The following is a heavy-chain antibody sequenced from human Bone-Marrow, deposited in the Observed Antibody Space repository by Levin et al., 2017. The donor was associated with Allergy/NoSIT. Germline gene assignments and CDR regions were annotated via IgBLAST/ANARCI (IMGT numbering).Heavy chain of an antibody. CDR3: VSEKSGGWRFDY. CDR1: GGSISSGDYS. V-gene: IGHV4-30-2*01. Sequence: SETLSLTCAVSGGSISSGDYSWSWIRQPPGKGLEWIGYIYHTGSTTYNPSLKSRVTISVDRSKNQFSLKLSSVTAADTAVYYCVSEKSGGWRFDYWGQGTQVTVSS. CDR2: IYHTGST. D-gene: IGHD2-15*01. J-gene: IGHJ4*02.